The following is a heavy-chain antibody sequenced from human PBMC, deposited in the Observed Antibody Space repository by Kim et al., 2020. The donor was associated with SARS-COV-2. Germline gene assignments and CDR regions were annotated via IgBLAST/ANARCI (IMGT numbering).Heavy chain of an antibody. CDR2: IHTSGST. D-gene: IGHD3-10*01. Sequence: SETLSLTCTVSGGSISSYYCSWIRQPAGKGLEWIGHIHTSGSTNYNPSLKSRVTMSVDTSKNQFSLKMYSVTAADTAVYYCAREGARDMVRGVLILNWFDPWGQGTLVTVSS. V-gene: IGHV4-4*07. CDR3: AREGARDMVRGVLILNWFDP. J-gene: IGHJ5*02. CDR1: GGSISSYY.